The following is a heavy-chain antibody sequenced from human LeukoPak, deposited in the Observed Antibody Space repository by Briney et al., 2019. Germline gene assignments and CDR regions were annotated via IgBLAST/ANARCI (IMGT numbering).Heavy chain of an antibody. CDR3: ARGGDYDILTGFDY. V-gene: IGHV1-69*06. CDR2: IIPIFGTA. CDR1: GGTFSSYA. D-gene: IGHD3-9*01. J-gene: IGHJ4*02. Sequence: SVKVSCKASGGTFSSYAISWVRQAPGQGLEWMGGIIPIFGTANYAQKFQGRVTITADKSTSTAYMELSSLRSEDRAVYYCARGGDYDILTGFDYWGQGTLVTVSS.